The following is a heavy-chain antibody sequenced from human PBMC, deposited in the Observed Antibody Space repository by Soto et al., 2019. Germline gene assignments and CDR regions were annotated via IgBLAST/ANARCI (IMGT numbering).Heavy chain of an antibody. CDR1: GFTFTSSA. J-gene: IGHJ6*02. V-gene: IGHV1-58*01. D-gene: IGHD2-2*01. Sequence: SVKVSCKSSGFTFTSSAVQWVRQARGQRLEWIGWIVVGSGNTNYAQKFQERVTITRDMSTSTAYMELSSLRSEDTAVYYCAADRHCSSTSCYVYGMDVWGQGTTVTVSS. CDR3: AADRHCSSTSCYVYGMDV. CDR2: IVVGSGNT.